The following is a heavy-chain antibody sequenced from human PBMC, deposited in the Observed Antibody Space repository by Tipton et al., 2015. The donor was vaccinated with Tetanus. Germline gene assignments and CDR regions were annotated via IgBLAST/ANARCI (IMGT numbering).Heavy chain of an antibody. CDR3: ARGGLTPYEKDY. CDR1: GGSISSGGYY. CDR2: IYYSGSA. V-gene: IGHV4-31*03. D-gene: IGHD3-3*01. Sequence: TLSLTCTVSGGSISSGGYYWSWIRQHPGKGLEWIGYIYYSGSAYYNPSLKSRVTISVDTSKNQFSLKLSSVTAADTAAYYCARGGLTPYEKDYWGQGTLVTVST. J-gene: IGHJ4*02.